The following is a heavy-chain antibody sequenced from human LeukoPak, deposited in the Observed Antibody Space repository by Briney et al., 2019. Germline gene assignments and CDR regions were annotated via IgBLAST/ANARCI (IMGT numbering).Heavy chain of an antibody. CDR1: GFTFSSYW. V-gene: IGHV3-7*01. CDR3: AIEALKSGTTRGNYYYSGMDV. Sequence: GGSLRLSCAASGFTFSSYWMNWVRQAPGKGLEWVANIKQDGSGKYYVDSVKGRFIISRDNAKNTLYLQMNSLRAEDTAVYYCAIEALKSGTTRGNYYYSGMDVWGQGTPVTVSS. CDR2: IKQDGSGK. J-gene: IGHJ6*02. D-gene: IGHD1-7*01.